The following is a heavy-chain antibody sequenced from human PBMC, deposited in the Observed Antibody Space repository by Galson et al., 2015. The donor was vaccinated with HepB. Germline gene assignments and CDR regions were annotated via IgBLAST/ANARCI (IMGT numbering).Heavy chain of an antibody. J-gene: IGHJ5*02. CDR1: GFSFSYFP. Sequence: SLRLSCAASGFSFSYFPMHWVRQTPGKGLEWVAMMSYDGRSKQYADSVRGRFTISRGESNNTLYLQMNSLRTEDTAIYYCAKDLYGSGWYNYFDPWGQGTLVTVAS. D-gene: IGHD6-19*01. CDR3: AKDLYGSGWYNYFDP. CDR2: MSYDGRSK. V-gene: IGHV3-30*04.